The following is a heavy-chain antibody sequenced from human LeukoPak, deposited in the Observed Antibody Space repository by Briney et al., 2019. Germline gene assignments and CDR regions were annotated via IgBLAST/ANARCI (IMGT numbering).Heavy chain of an antibody. J-gene: IGHJ4*02. V-gene: IGHV1-69*13. CDR2: IIPIFGTA. D-gene: IGHD6-19*01. CDR3: ARAPLWGIAVAGTPYYFDY. Sequence: ASVKVSCKASGGTFSSYAISWVRQAPGQGLEWMGGIIPIFGTANYAQKFQGRVTITADESTSTAYMELSSLRSEDTAVYYCARAPLWGIAVAGTPYYFDYWGQGTLVTVSS. CDR1: GGTFSSYA.